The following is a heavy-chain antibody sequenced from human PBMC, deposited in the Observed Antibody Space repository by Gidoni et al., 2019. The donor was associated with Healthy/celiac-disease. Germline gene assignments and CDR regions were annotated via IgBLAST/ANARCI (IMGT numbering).Heavy chain of an antibody. J-gene: IGHJ4*02. Sequence: EVQLVESGGGLVQPGGSLRLSCAASGFTFSSYEMNWVRQAPGKGLEWVSYISSSGSTIYYADSVKGRFTISRDNAKNSLYLQMNSLRAEDTAVYYCARVGFGVGSLRVYAIGYWGQGTLVTVSS. CDR1: GFTFSSYE. CDR2: ISSSGSTI. CDR3: ARVGFGVGSLRVYAIGY. V-gene: IGHV3-48*03. D-gene: IGHD2-8*01.